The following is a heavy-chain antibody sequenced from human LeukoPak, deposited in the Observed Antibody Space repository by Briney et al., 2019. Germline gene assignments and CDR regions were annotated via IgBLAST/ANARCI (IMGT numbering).Heavy chain of an antibody. CDR1: GGSISSGDYS. J-gene: IGHJ4*02. D-gene: IGHD5-18*01. CDR2: IYNSGTI. Sequence: MASETLSLTCTVSGGSISSGDYSWSWIRQPPGKGLEWIGYIYNSGTIYYNPSLKSRVTISVDTSKNQFSLKLSSVTAADAAVYYCARAGYSYGTGYYFDYWGQGALVTVSS. V-gene: IGHV4-30-4*02. CDR3: ARAGYSYGTGYYFDY.